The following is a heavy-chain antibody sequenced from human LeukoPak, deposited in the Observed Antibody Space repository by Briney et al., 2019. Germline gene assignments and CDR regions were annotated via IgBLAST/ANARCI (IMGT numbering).Heavy chain of an antibody. CDR3: ATRYPWGPNYFDY. CDR1: GGSFSGYY. Sequence: PSETLSLTCAVYGGSFSGYYWSWIRQPPGKGLEWIGEINHSGSTNYNPSLKSRVTISVDTSKNQFSLKLSSVTAADTAVYYCATRYPWGPNYFDYWGQGTLVTVSS. V-gene: IGHV4-34*01. J-gene: IGHJ4*02. CDR2: INHSGST. D-gene: IGHD7-27*01.